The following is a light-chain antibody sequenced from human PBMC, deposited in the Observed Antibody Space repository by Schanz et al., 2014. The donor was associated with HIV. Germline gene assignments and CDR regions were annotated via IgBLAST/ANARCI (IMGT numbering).Light chain of an antibody. CDR3: QQYNDGSYT. Sequence: DIQMTQSPSTLSASVGDRVSLTCRSSQSISSELAWYQQKPGSAPKLLIYEASTLETGVPSRFSGSGSGTEFTLAISGLQPEDFATYYCQQYNDGSYTFGQGTKLETK. CDR2: EAS. J-gene: IGKJ2*01. V-gene: IGKV1-5*03. CDR1: QSISSE.